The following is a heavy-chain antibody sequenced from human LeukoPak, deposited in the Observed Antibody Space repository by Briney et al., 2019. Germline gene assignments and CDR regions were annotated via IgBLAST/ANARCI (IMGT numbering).Heavy chain of an antibody. D-gene: IGHD2-2*01. CDR1: GFTFSNYW. J-gene: IGHJ1*01. Sequence: PGGSLRLSCAASGFTFSNYWMNWVRQAPGKGLAWVANINQDGSEKYYVDSVKGRFTISRDNAKNSLYLQMNSLRAEDTAVYYCAREGSCRYCSSTSCYECAEYFQHWGQGTLVTVSS. CDR3: AREGSCRYCSSTSCYECAEYFQH. CDR2: INQDGSEK. V-gene: IGHV3-7*01.